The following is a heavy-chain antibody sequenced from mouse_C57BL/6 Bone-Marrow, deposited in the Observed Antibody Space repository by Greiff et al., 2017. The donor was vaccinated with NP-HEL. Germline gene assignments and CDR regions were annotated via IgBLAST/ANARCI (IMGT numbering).Heavy chain of an antibody. J-gene: IGHJ4*01. CDR2: IDPEDGET. Sequence: EVKLVESGAELVKPGASVKLSCTASGFNIKDYYMHWVKQRTEQGLEWIGRIDPEDGETKYAPKFQGKATITADTSSNTAYLQLSSLTSDDTAVYYCARGYYGSSYRNYAMDYWGQGTSVTVSS. CDR1: GFNIKDYY. V-gene: IGHV14-2*01. D-gene: IGHD1-1*01. CDR3: ARGYYGSSYRNYAMDY.